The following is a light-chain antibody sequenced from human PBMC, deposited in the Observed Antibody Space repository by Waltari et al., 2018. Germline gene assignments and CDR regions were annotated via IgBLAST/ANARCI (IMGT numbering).Light chain of an antibody. Sequence: DIKMTQSPSSLSASLGDRVTITCRASQSISEYLNWYQHKVGKAPRLLIYAASRLQSGVPSRFSGSGSVTDFSLTISSLQPEDFATYYCQQSYSYPLTFGGGTEVEIK. J-gene: IGKJ4*01. CDR1: QSISEY. CDR2: AAS. CDR3: QQSYSYPLT. V-gene: IGKV1-39*01.